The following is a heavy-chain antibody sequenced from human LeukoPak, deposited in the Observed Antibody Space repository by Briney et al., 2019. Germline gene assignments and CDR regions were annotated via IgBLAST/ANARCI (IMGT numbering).Heavy chain of an antibody. D-gene: IGHD1-26*01. CDR3: ARVWELPAFDI. CDR2: INPSGGST. CDR1: GYTFTSYY. J-gene: IGHJ3*02. V-gene: IGHV1-46*01. Sequence: ASVKVSCKASGYTFTSYYMHWVRQAPGQGLEWMGIINPSGGSTSYAQKFQGRVTMTRDTSTSTAYMELRSLRSDDTAVYYCARVWELPAFDIWGQGTMVTVSS.